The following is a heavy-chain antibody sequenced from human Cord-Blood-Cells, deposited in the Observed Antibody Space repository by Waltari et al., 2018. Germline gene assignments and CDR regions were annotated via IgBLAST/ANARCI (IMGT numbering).Heavy chain of an antibody. CDR1: GGTFSSYA. J-gene: IGHJ2*01. CDR3: AGLPAGIWYFDR. CDR2: ISLIGGRA. Sequence: QVQLLQSGAEVKKPGSSVKVSCKASGGTFSSYALSWVRQAPGHGLDGMGGISLIGGRANNAQKYQGRVTITADESTRTAYMVLSSLRSEETAAYYCAGLPAGIWYFDRGGCGTRVNGSS. D-gene: IGHD3-10*01. V-gene: IGHV1-69*01.